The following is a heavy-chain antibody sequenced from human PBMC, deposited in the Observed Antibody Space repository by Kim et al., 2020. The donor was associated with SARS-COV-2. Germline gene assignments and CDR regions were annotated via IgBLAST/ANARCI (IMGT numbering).Heavy chain of an antibody. Sequence: GESLKISCKGSGYSFTSYWIGWVRQMPGKGLEWMGIIYPGDSDTRYSPSFQGQVTISADKSISTAYLQWSSLKASDTAMYYCARTEYNWNDAHYYYGMDVWGQGTTVTVSS. CDR3: ARTEYNWNDAHYYYGMDV. CDR1: GYSFTSYW. J-gene: IGHJ6*02. CDR2: IYPGDSDT. V-gene: IGHV5-51*01. D-gene: IGHD1-1*01.